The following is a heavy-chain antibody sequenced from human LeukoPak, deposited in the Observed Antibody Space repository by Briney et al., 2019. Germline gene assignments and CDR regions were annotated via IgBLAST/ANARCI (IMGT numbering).Heavy chain of an antibody. D-gene: IGHD6-6*01. J-gene: IGHJ5*02. CDR1: GASISSSSYS. CDR3: ARAKIAARDPNNWFDP. V-gene: IGHV4-39*07. CDR2: IYHSGST. Sequence: SETLSLTCTVSGASISSSSYSWGWIRQPPGKGLEWIGSIYHSGSTYYDPSLKSRVTISVDTSKNQFSLKLSSVTAADTAVYFCARAKIAARDPNNWFDPWGQGTLVTVSS.